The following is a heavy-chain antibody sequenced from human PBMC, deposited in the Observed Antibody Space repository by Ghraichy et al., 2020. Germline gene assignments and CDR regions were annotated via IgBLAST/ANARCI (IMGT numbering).Heavy chain of an antibody. V-gene: IGHV4-39*01. CDR3: ARRSFDYFGSGSEYYFDY. D-gene: IGHD3-10*01. CDR1: GGSISRSSYY. CDR2: IYYSGST. J-gene: IGHJ4*02. Sequence: SETLSLTCTVSGGSISRSSYYWGWIRTPPGKGLEWIGIIYYSGSTYYKPSLKSRFTISVDTSTNQFSLKLSSVTVADTAVYYCARRSFDYFGSGSEYYFDYWGQGTLVTVSS.